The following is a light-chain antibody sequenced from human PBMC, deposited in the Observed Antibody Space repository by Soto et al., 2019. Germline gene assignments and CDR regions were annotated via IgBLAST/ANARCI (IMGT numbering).Light chain of an antibody. J-gene: IGLJ2*01. CDR2: EGS. CDR1: SRDVGSYNL. V-gene: IGLV2-23*01. Sequence: QSVLTQPASVSGSPGQSITISCTGTSRDVGSYNLVSWYQQHPGKAPQLMIYEGSKRPSGVSNRFSGSKSGNTASLTISGLQAEDEADYYCCAYAGSSTSVVFGGGTKLTVL. CDR3: CAYAGSSTSVV.